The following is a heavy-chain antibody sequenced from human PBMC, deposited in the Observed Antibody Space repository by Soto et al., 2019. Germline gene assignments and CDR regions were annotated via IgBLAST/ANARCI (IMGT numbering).Heavy chain of an antibody. V-gene: IGHV4-4*02. CDR2: VFHNGNT. Sequence: QVQLQESGPGLVKPSGALSLTCAVSGGSISSSNWWSWVRQPPGKGLEWIGEVFHNGNTYSNPSLTGRVTMSVDKSKNQFSLTLTPTTTADTAVYYCASRSYAMDVWGQGTTVTVSS. CDR3: ASRSYAMDV. J-gene: IGHJ6*02. CDR1: GGSISSSNW.